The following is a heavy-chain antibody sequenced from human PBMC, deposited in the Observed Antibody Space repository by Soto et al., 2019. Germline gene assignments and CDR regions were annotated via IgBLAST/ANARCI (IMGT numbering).Heavy chain of an antibody. Sequence: PGGSLRLSCAASGFTFSSYAMSWVRQAPGKGLEWVSVISGSGGSTYYADSVKGRFTISRDNSKNTLYLQMSSLSAEDSAVYYCAKGPDCGGGYCYYYWYGIDVCGQGTTVTVSS. CDR3: AKGPDCGGGYCYYYWYGIDV. D-gene: IGHD2-21*01. CDR2: ISGSGGST. V-gene: IGHV3-23*01. J-gene: IGHJ6*02. CDR1: GFTFSSYA.